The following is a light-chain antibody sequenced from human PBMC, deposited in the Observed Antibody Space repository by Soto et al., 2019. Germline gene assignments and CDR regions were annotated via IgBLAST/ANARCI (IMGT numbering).Light chain of an antibody. Sequence: EIVMTQSPATLSVSPGERATLSCRASQTVLSNLASYQQKPGQAPRLLIYGASTRATGIPARFSGSGSGTEFTLTISSLQSEDFAVYYCQQYNTWPITFGQGTRLEIK. J-gene: IGKJ5*01. V-gene: IGKV3-15*01. CDR2: GAS. CDR3: QQYNTWPIT. CDR1: QTVLSN.